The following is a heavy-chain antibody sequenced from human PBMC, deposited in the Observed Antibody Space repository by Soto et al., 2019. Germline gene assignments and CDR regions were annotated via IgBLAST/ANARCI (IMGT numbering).Heavy chain of an antibody. CDR1: GFTFSSYS. CDR2: ISSSSSTI. CDR3: AGGYSYGRLEHYYGMDV. D-gene: IGHD5-18*01. V-gene: IGHV3-48*02. J-gene: IGHJ6*02. Sequence: GGSLRLSCAASGFTFSSYSMNWVRQAPGKGLEWVSYISSSSSTIYYADSVKGRFTISRDNAKNSLYLQMNSLRDEDTAVYYCAGGYSYGRLEHYYGMDVWGQGTTVTVSS.